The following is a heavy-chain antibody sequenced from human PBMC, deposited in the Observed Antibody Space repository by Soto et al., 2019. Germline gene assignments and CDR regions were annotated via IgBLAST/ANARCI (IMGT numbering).Heavy chain of an antibody. Sequence: VQLVQSGAEVQKPGASVRVACKASDEIFNKFGITWVRQAPGQGLEWMGWISGYNGITNYLHSLQDRVFMTTDTATRTAYLELRSLTSNDTAVYYCARDLTQFCSGGSCPFSIWGQGPQVIVSS. CDR2: ISGYNGIT. J-gene: IGHJ4*01. D-gene: IGHD2-15*01. CDR3: ARDLTQFCSGGSCPFSI. CDR1: DEIFNKFG. V-gene: IGHV1-18*01.